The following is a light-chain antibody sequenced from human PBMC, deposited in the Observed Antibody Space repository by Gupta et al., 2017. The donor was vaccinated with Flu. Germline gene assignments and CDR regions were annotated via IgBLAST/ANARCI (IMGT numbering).Light chain of an antibody. CDR1: NSNIGGNY. CDR2: DND. V-gene: IGLV1-51*01. CDR3: GAWDSRRTAML. Sequence: QSVLTQPPSVSAAPGQRVTISCSGSNSNIGGNYVSWYQHLPGTGPKLLIYDNDKRPSGIPDRFSGSKSGTSATLGIAGLQTGDEADYYCGAWDSRRTAMLFGGGTKLTVL. J-gene: IGLJ2*01.